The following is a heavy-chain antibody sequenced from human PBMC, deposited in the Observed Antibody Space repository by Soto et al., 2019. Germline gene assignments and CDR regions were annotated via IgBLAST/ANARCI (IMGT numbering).Heavy chain of an antibody. CDR2: MNPNTGHT. CDR3: ARAATYYFPLGSGADY. J-gene: IGHJ4*02. V-gene: IGHV1-8*01. CDR1: GYMFTTYD. D-gene: IGHD3-10*01. Sequence: QVPLVQSGAEVKKPGASVKVSCKASGYMFTTYDIMWVRQATGQGLEWVGGMNPNTGHTGYAQKFQGRVTMTRDPSISTAYMELSSLRSDATAVYYCARAATYYFPLGSGADYWGQGTLVTVSS.